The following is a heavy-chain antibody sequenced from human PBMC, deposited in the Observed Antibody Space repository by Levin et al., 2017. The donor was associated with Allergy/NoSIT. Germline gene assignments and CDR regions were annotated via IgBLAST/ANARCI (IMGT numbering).Heavy chain of an antibody. CDR2: IYYSGIA. CDR3: ARELVRSGYFDY. Sequence: SETLSLTCTVSGDSIRSSNYYWGWIRQPPGKGLEWIGCIYYSGIADYSPSLKSRVTFSVDTSKNQFSLKLTSVTAADTAVYYCARELVRSGYFDYWGQGTLATVSS. J-gene: IGHJ4*02. D-gene: IGHD2-15*01. CDR1: GDSIRSSNYY. V-gene: IGHV4-39*07.